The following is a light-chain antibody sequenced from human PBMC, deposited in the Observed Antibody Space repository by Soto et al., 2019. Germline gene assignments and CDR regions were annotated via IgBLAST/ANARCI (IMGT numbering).Light chain of an antibody. V-gene: IGKV3-11*01. Sequence: EIGLTQSPATLSWSAGERATLSWRASQSVSSYLAWYQQKPGQAPRLLIYDASNRATGIPARFSGSGSGTDFTLTISSLEPEDFAVYYCQQRSNWPLITFGQGTRLEIK. CDR1: QSVSSY. J-gene: IGKJ5*01. CDR3: QQRSNWPLIT. CDR2: DAS.